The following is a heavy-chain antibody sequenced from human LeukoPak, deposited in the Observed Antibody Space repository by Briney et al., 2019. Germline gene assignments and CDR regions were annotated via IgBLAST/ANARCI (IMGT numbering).Heavy chain of an antibody. V-gene: IGHV1-69*05. J-gene: IGHJ3*02. CDR3: ARRDGGAFDI. CDR2: VIPIFGTA. D-gene: IGHD5-24*01. Sequence: SVKVSSTASGGTFTSYAISWVRQAPGQGLEWMGGVIPIFGTANYAQKSQGRVTITTDESTSTAYMELSSLRSEDTAVYYCARRDGGAFDIWGQGTMVTVSS. CDR1: GGTFTSYA.